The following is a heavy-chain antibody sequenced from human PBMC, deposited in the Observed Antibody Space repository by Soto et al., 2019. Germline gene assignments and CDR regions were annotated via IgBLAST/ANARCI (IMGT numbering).Heavy chain of an antibody. J-gene: IGHJ4*02. D-gene: IGHD2-2*01. V-gene: IGHV3-30-3*01. CDR3: ARGGVHCSSTSCYVPGDY. CDR1: GFTFSSYA. CDR2: ISYDGSNK. Sequence: GESLKISCAASGFTFSSYAMHWVRQAPGKGLEWVAVISYDGSNKYYADSVKGRFTISRDNSKNTLYLQMNSLRAEDTAVYYCARGGVHCSSTSCYVPGDYWGQGTLVTVSS.